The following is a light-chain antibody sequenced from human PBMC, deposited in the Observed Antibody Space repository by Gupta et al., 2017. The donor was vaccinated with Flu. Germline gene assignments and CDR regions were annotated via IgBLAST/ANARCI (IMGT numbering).Light chain of an antibody. Sequence: DIQMTQSPSTLSASVGDRVTIPCRASQNIGTWLAWYQQKPGKAPKLLIYMASNLESGVPSRFSGSGSGTEFTLTISSLQPDDFATYYCQEYITWWTFGQGTTVEIK. CDR3: QEYITWWT. V-gene: IGKV1-5*03. J-gene: IGKJ1*01. CDR2: MAS. CDR1: QNIGTW.